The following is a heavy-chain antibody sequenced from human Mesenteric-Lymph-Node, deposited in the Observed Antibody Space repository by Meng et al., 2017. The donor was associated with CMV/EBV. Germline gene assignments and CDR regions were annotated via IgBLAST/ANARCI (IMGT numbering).Heavy chain of an antibody. CDR3: ARDEMATIDY. CDR1: GYSFTSHG. CDR2: ISAYNGNT. V-gene: IGHV1-18*04. D-gene: IGHD5-24*01. J-gene: IGHJ4*02. Sequence: ASVKVSCKTSGYSFTSHGIIWVRQAPGQGLEWMGWISAYNGNTNYAQKLQGRVTMTTDTSTSTAYMELRSLRSDDTAVYYCARDEMATIDYWGQGTLVTVSS.